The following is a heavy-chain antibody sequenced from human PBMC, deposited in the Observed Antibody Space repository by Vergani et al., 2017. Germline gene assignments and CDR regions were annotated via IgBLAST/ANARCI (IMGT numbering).Heavy chain of an antibody. CDR1: GGSISSSSYY. D-gene: IGHD1-26*01. CDR3: ASFRSESYYGGYFDY. V-gene: IGHV4-39*01. J-gene: IGHJ4*02. Sequence: QVQLQESGPGLVKPSETLSLTCTVSGGSISSSSYYWGWIRQPPGKGLEWIGSIYYSGSAYYNPSLKSRVTISVDTSKNQFSLKLRSVTAADTAVYYCASFRSESYYGGYFDYWGQGTLVTVSS. CDR2: IYYSGSA.